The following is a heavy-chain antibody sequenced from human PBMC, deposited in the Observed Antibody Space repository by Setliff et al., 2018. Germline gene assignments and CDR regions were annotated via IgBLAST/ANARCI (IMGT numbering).Heavy chain of an antibody. CDR2: IYIGGSA. Sequence: KPSETLSLTCTVSGGSISSYYWSWIRQPAGKGLEWIGHIYIGGSANYNPSLKSRVTMSIDTSKNQFSLKLNSVNAADMAVYYCAREQWLDPPGYYYMDVWAKGTTVTVSS. CDR3: AREQWLDPPGYYYMDV. V-gene: IGHV4-4*07. J-gene: IGHJ6*03. D-gene: IGHD6-19*01. CDR1: GGSISSYY.